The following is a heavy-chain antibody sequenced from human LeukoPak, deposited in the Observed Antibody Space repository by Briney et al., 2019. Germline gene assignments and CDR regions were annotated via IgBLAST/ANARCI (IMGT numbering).Heavy chain of an antibody. V-gene: IGHV4-39*01. CDR1: GGSISSSSYS. CDR3: ARHDPRYSGSAPAFDY. CDR2: IYYSGST. D-gene: IGHD1-26*01. J-gene: IGHJ4*02. Sequence: SETLSLTCTVSGGSISSSSYSWGWIRQPPGKGLEWIGSIYYSGSTYYNPSLKSRVTISVDTSKNQFSLKLSSVTAADTAVYYCARHDPRYSGSAPAFDYWGQGTLVTVSS.